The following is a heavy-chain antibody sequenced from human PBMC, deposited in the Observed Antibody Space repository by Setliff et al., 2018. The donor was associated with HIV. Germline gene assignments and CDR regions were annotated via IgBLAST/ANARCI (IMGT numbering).Heavy chain of an antibody. J-gene: IGHJ6*03. V-gene: IGHV1-69*13. Sequence: EASVKVSCKASGGTFSSYPINWVRQAPGQGLEWMGGIIPIFGTTHYTQKFQGRVTVTADESTSTAYMQLSSLRSDDTAVYCCARGRNYDSSGYGDYYYYMDVWGKGTTVTVSS. CDR1: GGTFSSYP. CDR2: IIPIFGTT. D-gene: IGHD3-22*01. CDR3: ARGRNYDSSGYGDYYYYMDV.